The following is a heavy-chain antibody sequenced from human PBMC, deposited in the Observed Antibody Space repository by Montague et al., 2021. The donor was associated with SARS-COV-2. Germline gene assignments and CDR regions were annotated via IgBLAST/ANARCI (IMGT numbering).Heavy chain of an antibody. Sequence: PALVKPTQTLTLTCTFSGFSLSISGVGVGWIRQPPGKALEWLALIYWDDDKRYSPSLKSRLTITKDTSKNQVVLTMTNMDPVDTATYYCARRITIYAFDIWGQGTMVTVSS. D-gene: IGHD3-3*01. V-gene: IGHV2-5*02. CDR1: GFSLSISGVG. CDR3: ARRITIYAFDI. CDR2: IYWDDDK. J-gene: IGHJ3*02.